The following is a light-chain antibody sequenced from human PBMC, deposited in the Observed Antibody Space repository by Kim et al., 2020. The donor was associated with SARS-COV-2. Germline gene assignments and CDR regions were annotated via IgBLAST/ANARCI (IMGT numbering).Light chain of an antibody. CDR2: EGS. CDR3: CSYAGSSTLV. J-gene: IGLJ2*01. V-gene: IGLV2-23*01. Sequence: QSALTQPASVSGSPGQSITISCTGTSSDVGSYNLVSWYQQHPGKAPKLMIYEGSKRPSRVSNRFSGSKSGNTASLTISGLQAEDEADYYCCSYAGSSTLVFGGGTQLTVL. CDR1: SSDVGSYNL.